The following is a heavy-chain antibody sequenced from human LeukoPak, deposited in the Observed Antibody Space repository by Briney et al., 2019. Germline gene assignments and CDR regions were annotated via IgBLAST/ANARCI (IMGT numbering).Heavy chain of an antibody. V-gene: IGHV4-39*07. CDR3: ARVWFGEVKRYYYYYMDV. CDR2: IYYSGST. CDR1: GGSISSSSYY. D-gene: IGHD3-10*01. Sequence: SETLSLTCTVSGGSISSSSYYWGWIRQPPGRGLEWIGSIYYSGSTYYNPSLKSRVTISVDTSKNQFSLKLSSVTAADTAVYYCARVWFGEVKRYYYYYMDVWGKGTTVTISS. J-gene: IGHJ6*03.